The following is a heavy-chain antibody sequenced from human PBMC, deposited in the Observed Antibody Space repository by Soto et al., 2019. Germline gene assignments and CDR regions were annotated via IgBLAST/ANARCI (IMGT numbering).Heavy chain of an antibody. CDR1: GLTFSDST. CDR3: AREGAYSGSAFDY. CDR2: LRYDGRNK. J-gene: IGHJ4*02. D-gene: IGHD6-6*01. Sequence: QVQLVESGGGVVQPGKSLRLSCTASGLTFSDSTIHWVRQAPGKGLEWVAALRYDGRNKYYADSVKGRSSISTDNTKHTLEVHALRDEDTAVYYCAREGAYSGSAFDYWGQGNLVTVSS. V-gene: IGHV3-30*04.